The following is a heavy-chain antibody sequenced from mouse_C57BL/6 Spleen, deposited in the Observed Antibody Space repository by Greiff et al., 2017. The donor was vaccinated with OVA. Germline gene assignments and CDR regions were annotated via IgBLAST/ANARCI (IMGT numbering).Heavy chain of an antibody. V-gene: IGHV1-52*01. D-gene: IGHD2-3*01. CDR3: ASFRYDRGFAY. CDR2: IDPSDSET. J-gene: IGHJ3*01. Sequence: QVQLKQSGAELVRPGSSVKLSCKASGYTFTSYWMHWVKQRPIQGLEWIGNIDPSDSETHYNQKFKDKATLTVDKSSSTAYMQLSSLTSEDSAVYYCASFRYDRGFAYGGQGTLVTVSA. CDR1: GYTFTSYW.